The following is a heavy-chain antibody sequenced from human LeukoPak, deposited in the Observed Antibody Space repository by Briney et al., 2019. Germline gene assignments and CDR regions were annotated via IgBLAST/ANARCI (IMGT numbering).Heavy chain of an antibody. CDR2: IYYSGST. CDR3: ASRNDILTGYAFDF. CDR1: GGSVSSSIYY. D-gene: IGHD3-9*01. J-gene: IGHJ4*02. Sequence: SETLSLTCTVSGGSVSSSIYYWGWIRQPPGKGLEWIGSIYYSGSTSYNPSLKSRVTISVDTSKNQFSLKLTSVTAADTAVYYCASRNDILTGYAFDFWGQGTLVTVSS. V-gene: IGHV4-39*01.